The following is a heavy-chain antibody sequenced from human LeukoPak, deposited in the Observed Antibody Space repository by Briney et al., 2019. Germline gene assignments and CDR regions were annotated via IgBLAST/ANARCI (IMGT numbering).Heavy chain of an antibody. CDR3: ATKEVDTAMAPFQH. Sequence: SETLSLTCTVSGGSISSGGYYWSWIRQPPGKGLEWIGYIYHSGSTYYNPSLKSRVTISVDRSKNQFSLKLSSVTAADTAVYYCATKEVDTAMAPFQHWGQGTLVTVSS. V-gene: IGHV4-30-2*01. CDR1: GGSISSGGYY. J-gene: IGHJ1*01. CDR2: IYHSGST. D-gene: IGHD5-18*01.